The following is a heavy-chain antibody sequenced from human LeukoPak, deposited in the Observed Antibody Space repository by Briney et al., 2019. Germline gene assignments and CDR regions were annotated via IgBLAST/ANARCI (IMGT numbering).Heavy chain of an antibody. V-gene: IGHV4-59*01. CDR2: IYYSGTT. CDR1: GGSISSYY. Sequence: PPETLSLTCTVSGGSISSYYWSWIRQPPGKGLEWIGYIYYSGTTNYNPSLKSRVTIPGDTSKNQFSLKLSSVTAADTAVYYCARGVYIAAAQYGYWGQGTLVTVSS. CDR3: ARGVYIAAAQYGY. J-gene: IGHJ4*02. D-gene: IGHD6-13*01.